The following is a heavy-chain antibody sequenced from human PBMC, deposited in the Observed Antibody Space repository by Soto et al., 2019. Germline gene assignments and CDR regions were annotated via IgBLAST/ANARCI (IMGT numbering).Heavy chain of an antibody. V-gene: IGHV3-11*06. CDR3: ARSGDNYNRLDY. CDR2: SSNSGTFS. CDR1: GFTFSDYY. J-gene: IGHJ4*02. D-gene: IGHD1-1*01. Sequence: GGSLRLSCEGSGFTFSDYYISWIRQAPGKGLEWISYSSNSGTFSRYADSVKGRFSISRDNTKNLLYLQMNSLRAEDTAVYYCARSGDNYNRLDYWGQGTPVTVSS.